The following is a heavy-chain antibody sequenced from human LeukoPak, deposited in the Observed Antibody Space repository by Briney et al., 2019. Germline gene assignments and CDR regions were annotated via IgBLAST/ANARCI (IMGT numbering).Heavy chain of an antibody. D-gene: IGHD1-26*01. J-gene: IGHJ3*02. CDR3: AKGAVGATLWNDAFDI. CDR2: ISGSGSSK. Sequence: GGSLRLSCAASGFTFSSYGMSWVRQAPGKGLEWVSAISGSGSSKYYADSVKGRFTISRDNSKYTLYLQMNSLRAEDTAVYYCAKGAVGATLWNDAFDIWGQGTMVTVSS. V-gene: IGHV3-23*01. CDR1: GFTFSSYG.